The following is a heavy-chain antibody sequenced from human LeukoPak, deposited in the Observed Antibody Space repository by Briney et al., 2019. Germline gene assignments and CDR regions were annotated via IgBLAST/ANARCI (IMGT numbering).Heavy chain of an antibody. CDR3: ARVPRTFWSGYFDY. Sequence: PSETLSLTCAVSGGSISSGGYSWSWIRQPPGKGLEWIGYIYHSGSTYYSPSLKSRVTISVDRSKNQFSLKLSSVTAADTAVYYCARVPRTFWSGYFDYWGQGTLVTVSS. D-gene: IGHD3-3*01. J-gene: IGHJ4*02. CDR1: GGSISSGGYS. V-gene: IGHV4-30-2*01. CDR2: IYHSGST.